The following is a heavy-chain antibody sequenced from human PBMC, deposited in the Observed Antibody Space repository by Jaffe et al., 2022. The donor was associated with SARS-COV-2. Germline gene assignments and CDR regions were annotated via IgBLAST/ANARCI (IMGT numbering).Heavy chain of an antibody. CDR3: ASIVGLSTPHGY. Sequence: EVQLVESGGGLVQPGGSLRLSCAASGFPFSSFWMHWVRQVPGKGLVWVSRINSDGSTTDYADSVKGRFTISRDNAKNMLYLQMNSLRAEDTALYYCASIVGLSTPHGYWGQGTLVTVSS. CDR1: GFPFSSFW. J-gene: IGHJ4*02. D-gene: IGHD1-26*01. V-gene: IGHV3-74*01. CDR2: INSDGSTT.